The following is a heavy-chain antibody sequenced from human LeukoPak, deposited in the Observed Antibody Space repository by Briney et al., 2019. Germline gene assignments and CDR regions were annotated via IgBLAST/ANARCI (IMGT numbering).Heavy chain of an antibody. CDR3: ARDSGSAGGYYYGIDV. CDR2: IYSSGST. D-gene: IGHD3-22*01. J-gene: IGHJ6*02. V-gene: IGHV4-59*01. CDR1: GDSISNYY. Sequence: SETLYLTCTVSGDSISNYYRSWIRQSSGKGLEWIGDIYSSGSTKYNPSLKNRVTISIDTSKNQVSLKVSSVTAADTAVYYCARDSGSAGGYYYGIDVWGQGTTVTVSS.